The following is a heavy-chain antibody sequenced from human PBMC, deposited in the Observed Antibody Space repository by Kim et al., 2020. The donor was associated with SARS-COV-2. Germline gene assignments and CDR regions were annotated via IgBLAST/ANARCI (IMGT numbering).Heavy chain of an antibody. CDR3: AKTVLRGYFSGGSCLLYFDY. CDR1: GFTFSSYG. D-gene: IGHD2-15*01. J-gene: IGHJ4*02. Sequence: GGSLRLSCAASGFTFSSYGMHWVRQAPGKGLEWVAIITYDGSNQDYADSVKGRFTISRDNSKTTLYLQMNSLRAEDTFVYYCAKTVLRGYFSGGSCLLYFDYWGQGSLVTVSS. CDR2: ITYDGSNQ. V-gene: IGHV3-30*18.